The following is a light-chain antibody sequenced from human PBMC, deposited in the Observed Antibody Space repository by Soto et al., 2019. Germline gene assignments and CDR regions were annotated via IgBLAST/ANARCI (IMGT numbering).Light chain of an antibody. CDR2: AAS. J-gene: IGKJ1*01. CDR1: QDIRND. V-gene: IGKV1-6*01. CDR3: LQDYNYPWT. Sequence: AIQMTQSPSSLSASVGDRVTITCRASQDIRNDLGWYQQKPGKAPKLLIYAASSLHSGVPSRFSGSGSGTDFTLTISILQSEDFATYYCLQDYNYPWTFGQGTKVEIK.